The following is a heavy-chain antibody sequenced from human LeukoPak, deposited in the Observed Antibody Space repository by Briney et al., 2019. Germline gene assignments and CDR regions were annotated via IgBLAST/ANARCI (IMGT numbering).Heavy chain of an antibody. V-gene: IGHV4-39*07. CDR2: IYYSGST. CDR3: ARRDDYEGVDY. Sequence: KPSETLSLTCTVSGGSISSSSYYWGWIRQPPGKGLEWIGSIYYSGSTYYNPSLKSRVTISVDTSKNQFSLKLSSVTAADTAVYYCARRDDYEGVDYWGQGTLVTVSS. D-gene: IGHD4-17*01. J-gene: IGHJ4*02. CDR1: GGSISSSSYY.